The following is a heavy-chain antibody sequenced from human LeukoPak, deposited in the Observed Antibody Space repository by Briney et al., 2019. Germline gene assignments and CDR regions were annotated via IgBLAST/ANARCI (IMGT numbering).Heavy chain of an antibody. CDR3: ARGGPYSSSYDCYFDY. V-gene: IGHV3-74*01. CDR2: INTDGSTI. D-gene: IGHD6-13*01. CDR1: GFTFSDYW. Sequence: HAGGSLRLSCAASGFTFSDYWLHWGRQAPGKGLVWVSRINTDGSTINYAGSVKGRFTISRDNAKNSLYLQMNSLRAEDTAVYYCARGGPYSSSYDCYFDYWGQGTLVTVSS. J-gene: IGHJ4*02.